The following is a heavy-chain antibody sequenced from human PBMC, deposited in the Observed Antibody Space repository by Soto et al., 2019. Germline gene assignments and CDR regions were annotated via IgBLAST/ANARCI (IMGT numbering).Heavy chain of an antibody. CDR2: FLASGGNT. V-gene: IGHV1-46*01. D-gene: IGHD3-3*01. CDR3: GRGGRSFLGVIDT. Sequence: ASVKVSCKASGYTFFSSYKHLIRRAPGQGLEWMGGFLASGGNTFYAQRFRGRVAMTRDKSSTNTVSLVLTSLTYDETVYYYWGRGGRSFLGVIDTWGQGTLVTVSS. J-gene: IGHJ4*02. CDR1: GYTFFSSY.